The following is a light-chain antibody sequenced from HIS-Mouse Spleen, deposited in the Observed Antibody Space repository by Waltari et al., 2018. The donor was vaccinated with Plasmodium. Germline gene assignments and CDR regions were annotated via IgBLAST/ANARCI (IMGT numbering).Light chain of an antibody. J-gene: IGLJ3*02. Sequence: QSALTQPASVSGSPGQSITISFTGTSSDVGSYNLVSWYQQHPGKAPKLVIYEGSKRPSGVSNRFPGSKSGNTASLTISGLQAEDEADYYCCSYAGSSTFVFGGGTKLTVL. CDR1: SSDVGSYNL. CDR2: EGS. V-gene: IGLV2-23*03. CDR3: CSYAGSSTFV.